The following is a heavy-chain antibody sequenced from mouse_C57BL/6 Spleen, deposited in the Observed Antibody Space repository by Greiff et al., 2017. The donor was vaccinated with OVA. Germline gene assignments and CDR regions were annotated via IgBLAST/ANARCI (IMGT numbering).Heavy chain of an antibody. CDR3: ARVYYGSDWYFDV. J-gene: IGHJ1*03. CDR1: GFTFSDYG. D-gene: IGHD1-1*01. V-gene: IGHV5-15*01. Sequence: EVQVVESGGGLVQPGGSLKLSCAASGFTFSDYGMAWVRQAPRKGPEWVAFISNLAYSIYYADTVTGRFTISRENAKNTLYLEMSSLRSEDTAMYYCARVYYGSDWYFDVWGTGTTVTVSS. CDR2: ISNLAYSI.